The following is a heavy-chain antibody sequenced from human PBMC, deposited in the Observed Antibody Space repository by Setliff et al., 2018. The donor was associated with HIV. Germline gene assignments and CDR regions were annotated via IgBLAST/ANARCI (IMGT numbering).Heavy chain of an antibody. CDR3: ARDGGDLSYYNYNMDV. D-gene: IGHD3-16*01. V-gene: IGHV3-33*04. CDR2: SWFDGNNR. CDR1: GLNLTRCD. Sequence: GGSLRLSCAASGLNLTRCDMHWVRQAPGKGLDWLAVSWFDGNNRRYADSVKGRFTISRDHAKNSVFLQMDSLRAEDTAVYYCARDGGDLSYYNYNMDVWGKGTTVTVSS. J-gene: IGHJ6*03.